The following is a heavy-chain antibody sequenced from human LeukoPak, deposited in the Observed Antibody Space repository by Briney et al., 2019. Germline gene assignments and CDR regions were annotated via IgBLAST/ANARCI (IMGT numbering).Heavy chain of an antibody. D-gene: IGHD2-2*01. CDR1: GFTFSSYA. Sequence: GGSLRLSCAASGFTFSSYAMHWVRQAPGKGLGGVAVISYDGSNKYYADSVKGRFTISRDNSKNTLYLQMNSLRAEDTAVYYCARVVSPSSIDYWGQGTLVTVSS. J-gene: IGHJ4*02. CDR3: ARVVSPSSIDY. CDR2: ISYDGSNK. V-gene: IGHV3-30-3*01.